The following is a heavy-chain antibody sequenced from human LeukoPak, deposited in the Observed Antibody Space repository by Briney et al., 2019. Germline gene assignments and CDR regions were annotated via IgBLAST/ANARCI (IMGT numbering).Heavy chain of an antibody. CDR2: INHSGST. CDR3: ARTTTLPYYYYYYMDV. J-gene: IGHJ6*03. Sequence: SETLPLTCAVYGGSFSGYYWSWIRQPPGKGLEWIGEINHSGSTNYNPSLKSRVTISVDTSKNQFSLKLSSVTAADTAVYYCARTTTLPYYYYYYMDVWGKGTTVTVSS. V-gene: IGHV4-34*01. CDR1: GGSFSGYY. D-gene: IGHD1-1*01.